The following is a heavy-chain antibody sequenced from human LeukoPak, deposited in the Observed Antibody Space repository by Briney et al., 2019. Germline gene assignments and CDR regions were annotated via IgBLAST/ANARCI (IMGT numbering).Heavy chain of an antibody. CDR1: GGSISSYY. CDR3: ARDQYCGGDCYPEDWYFDL. Sequence: SETLSLTCTVSGGSISSYYWSWIRQPPGKGLEWIGYIYYSGSTNYNPSLKSRVTISVDTSKNQFSLKLSSVTAADTAVYYCARDQYCGGDCYPEDWYFDLWGRGTLVTVSS. D-gene: IGHD2-21*02. J-gene: IGHJ2*01. V-gene: IGHV4-59*01. CDR2: IYYSGST.